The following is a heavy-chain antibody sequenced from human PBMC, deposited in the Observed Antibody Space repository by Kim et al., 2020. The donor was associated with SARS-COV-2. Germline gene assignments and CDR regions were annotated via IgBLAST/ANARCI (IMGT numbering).Heavy chain of an antibody. Sequence: GGSLRLSCAASGFTFSSYGMHWVRQAPGKGLEWVAVISYDGSNKYYADSVKGRFTISRDNSKNTLYLQMNSLRAEDTAVYYCAKGYYDFWSDDYWGQGTLVTVSS. CDR2: ISYDGSNK. CDR3: AKGYYDFWSDDY. CDR1: GFTFSSYG. J-gene: IGHJ4*02. V-gene: IGHV3-30*18. D-gene: IGHD3-3*01.